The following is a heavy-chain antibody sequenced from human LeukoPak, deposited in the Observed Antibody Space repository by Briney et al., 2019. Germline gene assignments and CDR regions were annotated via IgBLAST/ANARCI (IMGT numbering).Heavy chain of an antibody. V-gene: IGHV3-30*02. CDR2: IRYDGSNK. Sequence: PGGSLRLSCAASGFTFSSYGMHWVRQAPGKGLEWVAFIRYDGSNKYYADSVKGRFTISRDNSKNTLYLQMNSLRAEDTAVYYCASQGRGGCSSTSCYSEGLAYWGQGTLVTVSS. CDR3: ASQGRGGCSSTSCYSEGLAY. CDR1: GFTFSSYG. D-gene: IGHD2-2*02. J-gene: IGHJ4*02.